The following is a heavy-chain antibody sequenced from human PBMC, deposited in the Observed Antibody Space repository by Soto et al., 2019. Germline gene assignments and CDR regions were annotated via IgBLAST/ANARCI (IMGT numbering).Heavy chain of an antibody. CDR1: GGSFSGYY. V-gene: IGHV4-34*01. J-gene: IGHJ4*02. CDR2: INHSGST. D-gene: IGHD2-15*01. Sequence: SETLSLTCAVYGGSFSGYYWSWIRQPPGKGLEWIGEINHSGSTNYNPSLKSRVTISVDTSKNQFSLKLSSVTAADTAVYYCARVVVVVDATQCFDYWGQGTMVTVSS. CDR3: ARVVVVVDATQCFDY.